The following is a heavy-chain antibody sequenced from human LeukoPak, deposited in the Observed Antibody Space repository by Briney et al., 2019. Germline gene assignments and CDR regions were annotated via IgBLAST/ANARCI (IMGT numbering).Heavy chain of an antibody. CDR1: GYTFTGYY. Sequence: ASVKVSCKASGYTFTGYYMHWVRQAPGQGLEWMGWINPNSGGTNYAQKFQGRVTMTRDTSISTAYMELSRLRSDDTAVYYCARRAPIRRNDAFDIWGQGTMVTVSS. V-gene: IGHV1-2*02. CDR2: INPNSGGT. D-gene: IGHD4-17*01. J-gene: IGHJ3*02. CDR3: ARRAPIRRNDAFDI.